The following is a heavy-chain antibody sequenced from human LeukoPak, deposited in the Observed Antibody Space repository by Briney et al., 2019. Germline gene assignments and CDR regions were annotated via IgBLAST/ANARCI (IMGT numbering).Heavy chain of an antibody. Sequence: RPSGTLSLTCAVSGDSIITNHWWSWVRQPPGKGLEWIGYIYYSGSTNYNPSLKSRVTISVDTSKNQFSLKLSSVTAADTAVYYCARYRYCSSTSCFDYWGQGTLVTVSS. CDR3: ARYRYCSSTSCFDY. D-gene: IGHD2-2*01. V-gene: IGHV4-4*02. CDR1: GDSIITNHW. CDR2: IYYSGST. J-gene: IGHJ4*02.